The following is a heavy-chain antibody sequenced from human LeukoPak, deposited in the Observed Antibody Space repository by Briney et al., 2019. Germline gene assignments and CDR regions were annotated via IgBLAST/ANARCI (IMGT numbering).Heavy chain of an antibody. CDR1: GYSISSGYY. CDR2: IYHSGST. Sequence: SETLSLTCTVSGYSISSGYYWGWIRQPPGKGLEWIGSIYHSGSTYYNPSLKSRVTISVDTSKNQFSLRLSSVTAADTAVYYCARERKMATYDYWGQGTLVTVSS. J-gene: IGHJ4*02. D-gene: IGHD5-24*01. CDR3: ARERKMATYDY. V-gene: IGHV4-38-2*02.